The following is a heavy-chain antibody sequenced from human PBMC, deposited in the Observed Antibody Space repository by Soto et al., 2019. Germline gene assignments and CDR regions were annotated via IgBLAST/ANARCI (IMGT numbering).Heavy chain of an antibody. CDR2: IYHSVST. D-gene: IGHD2-2*01. CDR3: ARVPDY. V-gene: IGHV4-30-2*01. J-gene: IGHJ4*02. Sequence: QLQLQASGSGLVKPSQTLSLTCAVSGGSISSGGYSWSWIRQPPGKGLEWIGYIYHSVSTYYNPSHKRRVTISIDGSTNQFSVKRSAGAAADTAVDYCARVPDYGGQGTVVTGTS. CDR1: GGSISSGGYS.